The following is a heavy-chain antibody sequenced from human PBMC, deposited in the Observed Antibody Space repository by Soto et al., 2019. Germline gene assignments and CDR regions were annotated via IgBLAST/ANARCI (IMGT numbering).Heavy chain of an antibody. J-gene: IGHJ4*02. Sequence: SETLSLTCTVSGGSISSSYWSWIRQPPGKGLEWIGYIYYSGSTYYNPSLKSRVTISVDTSKNQFSLKLSSVTAADTAVYYCARENGSSSPDFDYWGQGTLVTVSS. CDR1: GGSISSSY. V-gene: IGHV4-59*06. D-gene: IGHD6-6*01. CDR3: ARENGSSSPDFDY. CDR2: IYYSGST.